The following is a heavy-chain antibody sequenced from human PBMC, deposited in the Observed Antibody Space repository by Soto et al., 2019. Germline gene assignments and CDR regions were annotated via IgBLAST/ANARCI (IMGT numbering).Heavy chain of an antibody. J-gene: IGHJ6*02. CDR2: ISRTSSTI. CDR1: GFTFRNYD. D-gene: IGHD2-2*01. V-gene: IGHV3-48*01. Sequence: GGSLRLSCAASGFTFRNYDMTWVRQAPGKGLEWVSYISRTSSTIYYADSVKGRFTISRDNANNSLYLQMNSLRAEDTAVYYCAKFYAAIYYYGLDVWGQGTTVTVS. CDR3: AKFYAAIYYYGLDV.